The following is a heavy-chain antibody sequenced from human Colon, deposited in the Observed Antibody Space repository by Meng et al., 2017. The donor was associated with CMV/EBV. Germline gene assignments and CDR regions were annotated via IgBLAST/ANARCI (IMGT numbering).Heavy chain of an antibody. V-gene: IGHV4-34*01. CDR2: VNYRGGT. Sequence: SETLSLTCAVYGGSFSSHYWSWIRQPPGKGLEWIGGVNYRGGTYYSPSLFSRVNIAIDTSRSQISLRLTSVTAADTAVYYCARGFTANRTSHLFDYWGQGILVTVSS. D-gene: IGHD1/OR15-1a*01. J-gene: IGHJ4*02. CDR3: ARGFTANRTSHLFDY. CDR1: GGSFSSHY.